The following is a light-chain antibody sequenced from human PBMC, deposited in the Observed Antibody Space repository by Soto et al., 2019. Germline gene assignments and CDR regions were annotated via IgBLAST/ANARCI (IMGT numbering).Light chain of an antibody. CDR3: QQYVSSSST. J-gene: IGKJ1*01. CDR1: QSVSSY. CDR2: GAS. V-gene: IGKV3-20*01. Sequence: EIVLTQSPGTLSLSPGERATLSCRASQSVSSYLAWYQQKPGQAPRLLIYGASSRATGIPDRFSGSGSGTDFSLTISSPEPEDFAVYYCQQYVSSSSTFGQGTKVEIK.